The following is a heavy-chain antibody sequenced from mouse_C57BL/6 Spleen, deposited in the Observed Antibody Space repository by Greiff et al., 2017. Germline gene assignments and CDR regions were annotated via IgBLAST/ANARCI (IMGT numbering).Heavy chain of an antibody. V-gene: IGHV6-3*01. D-gene: IGHD1-1*01. CDR2: IRLKSDNYAT. J-gene: IGHJ1*03. CDR3: TIFHYYYGSRYFDV. Sequence: EVKVEESGGGLVQPGGSMKLSCVASGFTFSNYWMNWVRQSPEKGLEWVAQIRLKSDNYATHYAESVKGRFTISRDDSKSSVYLQMNNLRAEDTGIYYCTIFHYYYGSRYFDVWGTGTTVTVSS. CDR1: GFTFSNYW.